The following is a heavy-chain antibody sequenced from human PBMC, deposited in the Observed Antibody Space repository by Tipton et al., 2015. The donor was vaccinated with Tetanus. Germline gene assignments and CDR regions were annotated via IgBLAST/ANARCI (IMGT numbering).Heavy chain of an antibody. D-gene: IGHD3-22*01. Sequence: TLSLTCAVFGDSMNSDDYSWGWIRQPPGKGMEWIGFFYHTGSTSYNPSLKSRVAISVDWSKNQLSLNLTSVTAADTAVYYCARVGYYYYYMDVWGKGTTVTVSS. CDR2: FYHTGST. J-gene: IGHJ6*03. CDR1: GDSMNSDDYS. CDR3: ARVGYYYYYMDV. V-gene: IGHV4-30-2*01.